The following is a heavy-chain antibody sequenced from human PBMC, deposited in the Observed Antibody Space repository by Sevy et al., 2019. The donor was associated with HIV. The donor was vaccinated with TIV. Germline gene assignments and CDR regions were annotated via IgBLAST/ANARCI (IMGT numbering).Heavy chain of an antibody. CDR1: EFTFSSYS. CDR2: ISSSSSTI. V-gene: IGHV3-48*01. CDR3: AKGDRTFYGMDV. D-gene: IGHD2-15*01. Sequence: GGSLRLSCAASEFTFSSYSMNWVRQAPGKGLECVSYISSSSSTIYYADSLKGRFTISRDNSKNTLYLQMISLRAEDTAVYYCAKGDRTFYGMDVWGQGTTVTVSS. J-gene: IGHJ6*02.